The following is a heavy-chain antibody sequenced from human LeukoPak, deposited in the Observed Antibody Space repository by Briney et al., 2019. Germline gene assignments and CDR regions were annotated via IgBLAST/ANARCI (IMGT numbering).Heavy chain of an antibody. CDR2: LSSSGDTT. V-gene: IGHV3-23*01. CDR3: GESRSTSNNWFEP. CDR1: GFTFSSYA. J-gene: IGHJ5*02. Sequence: GGSLRLSCAASGFTFSSYAMTWVRQAPGKGLEWVSSLSSSGDTTYYADSVKGRFTSSRDNSKKTLFLQMNSLRAEDTAVYYCGESRSTSNNWFEPWGQGTLVTVSS. D-gene: IGHD2-2*01.